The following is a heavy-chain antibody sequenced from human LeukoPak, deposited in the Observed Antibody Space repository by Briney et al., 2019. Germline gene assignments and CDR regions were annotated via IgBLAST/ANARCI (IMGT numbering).Heavy chain of an antibody. CDR1: GGSISSYY. Sequence: SETLSLTCTVSGGSISSYYWSWVRQPPGKGLEWIGYIYYSGSTNYNPSLKSRVTISVDTSKNQFSLKLSSVTAADTAVYYCARTSYYYGSGSYSFDYWGQGTLVTVSS. CDR2: IYYSGST. D-gene: IGHD3-10*01. J-gene: IGHJ4*02. CDR3: ARTSYYYGSGSYSFDY. V-gene: IGHV4-59*08.